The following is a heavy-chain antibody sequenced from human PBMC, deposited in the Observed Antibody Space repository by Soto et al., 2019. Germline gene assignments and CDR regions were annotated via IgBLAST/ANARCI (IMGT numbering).Heavy chain of an antibody. CDR3: ARRDYYDSSGHTQLFDY. Sequence: SETLSLTCTVSGGSISGYYWGWIRQPPGKGLEWIGSIYYSGSTYYNPSLKSRVTISVDTSKNQFSLKLRSVTAADTAVYYCARRDYYDSSGHTQLFDYWGQGTLVTVSS. J-gene: IGHJ4*02. D-gene: IGHD3-22*01. CDR2: IYYSGST. V-gene: IGHV4-39*01. CDR1: GGSISGYY.